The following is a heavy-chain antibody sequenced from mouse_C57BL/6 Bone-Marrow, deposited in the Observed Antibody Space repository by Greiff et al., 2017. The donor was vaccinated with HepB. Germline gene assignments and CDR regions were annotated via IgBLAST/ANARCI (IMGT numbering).Heavy chain of an antibody. J-gene: IGHJ1*03. Sequence: VQLQQSGAELVRPGASVKLSCTASGFNIKDYYMHWVKQRPEQGLEWIGRIDPEDGDTEYAPKFQGKATMTADTSSTTAYLQLSSLTSEDTAVYYCTQISPYYYGSSYWYFDVWGTGTTVTVSS. CDR3: TQISPYYYGSSYWYFDV. D-gene: IGHD1-1*01. CDR1: GFNIKDYY. V-gene: IGHV14-1*01. CDR2: IDPEDGDT.